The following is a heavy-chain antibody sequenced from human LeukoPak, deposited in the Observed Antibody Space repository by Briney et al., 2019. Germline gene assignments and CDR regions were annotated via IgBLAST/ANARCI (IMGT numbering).Heavy chain of an antibody. CDR3: AKDLPIAARPFDY. CDR2: ISWNSGST. CDR1: GFTFDDYA. J-gene: IGHJ4*02. V-gene: IGHV3-9*01. D-gene: IGHD6-6*01. Sequence: PGRSLRLSCAASGFTFDDYAMHWVRQAPGKGLEWVSGISWNSGSTYYADSVKGRFTISRDNSKNTLYLQMNSLRAEDTAVYYCAKDLPIAARPFDYWGQGTLVTVSS.